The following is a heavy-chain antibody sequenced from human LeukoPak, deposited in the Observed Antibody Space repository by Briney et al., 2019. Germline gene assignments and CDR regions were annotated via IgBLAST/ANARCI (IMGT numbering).Heavy chain of an antibody. Sequence: SETLSLTCTVSGASINNYYWSWIRQPPGKGLDWIGYIYYNGNTEYNPSLKSRVTMSVDTSKNQFSLKLSSVTAADTAVYYCARESVATIKYYFDYWGQGTLVTVSS. CDR1: GASINNYY. CDR2: IYYNGNT. J-gene: IGHJ4*02. CDR3: ARESVATIKYYFDY. D-gene: IGHD5-24*01. V-gene: IGHV4-59*12.